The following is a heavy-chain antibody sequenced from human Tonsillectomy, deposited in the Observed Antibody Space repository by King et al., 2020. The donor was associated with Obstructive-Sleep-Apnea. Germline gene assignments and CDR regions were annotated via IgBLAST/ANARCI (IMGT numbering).Heavy chain of an antibody. V-gene: IGHV4-4*02. D-gene: IGHD4-17*01. CDR2: VYHSGSL. J-gene: IGHJ4*02. Sequence: QLQESGPGLVKPSETLFITCAVSGASVSSGNWWTWVRQPPGRGLEWIGEVYHSGSLYYNPSLTSRVTISIDKSKNEFSLKLTSVTAADTAVYYCAMNPYADYIRHWGQGTLVTVSS. CDR1: GASVSSGNW. CDR3: AMNPYADYIRH.